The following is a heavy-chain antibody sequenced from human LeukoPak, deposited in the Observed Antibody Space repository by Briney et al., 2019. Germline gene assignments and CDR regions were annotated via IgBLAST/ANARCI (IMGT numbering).Heavy chain of an antibody. D-gene: IGHD1-14*01. CDR3: ARQTIGVTTDWFDP. Sequence: SETLSLTCTVSGGPISGHYWSWLRHPPGKTLEWIGYIYDSGTPKYHPSMKSRVTMSVDTPKNQFSLTLSSVTASDTAVYFCARQTIGVTTDWFDPWGQGTLVTVSS. CDR1: GGPISGHY. CDR2: IYDSGTP. V-gene: IGHV4-59*11. J-gene: IGHJ5*02.